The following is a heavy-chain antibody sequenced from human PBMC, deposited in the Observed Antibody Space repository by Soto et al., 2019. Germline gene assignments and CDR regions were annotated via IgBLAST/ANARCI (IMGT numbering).Heavy chain of an antibody. CDR3: ARASDPVVGNAFDI. CDR2: ISTYSGDT. D-gene: IGHD3-22*01. V-gene: IGHV1-18*01. J-gene: IGHJ3*02. Sequence: QVQLVQSGAELKKPGASVKVSCKASGYSFITYAITWLRQAPGQGLEWMGWISTYSGDTNYAQKFLDRVTLTTDTSTSTAYMEVRSLTSDDTAVYYCARASDPVVGNAFDIWGQGTMATVSS. CDR1: GYSFITYA.